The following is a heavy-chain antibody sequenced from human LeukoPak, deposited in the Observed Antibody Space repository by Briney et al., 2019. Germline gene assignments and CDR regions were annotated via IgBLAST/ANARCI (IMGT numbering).Heavy chain of an antibody. Sequence: VASVKVSCKASGYTFTSYGISWVRQALGQGLEWMGWISAYNSNTNYAQKLQGRVTMTTDTSTSTAYMELRSLRSDDTAVYYCARAEGSYYGSGSYYPTSNWFDPWGQGTLVTVSS. D-gene: IGHD3-10*01. CDR2: ISAYNSNT. V-gene: IGHV1-18*01. CDR3: ARAEGSYYGSGSYYPTSNWFDP. CDR1: GYTFTSYG. J-gene: IGHJ5*02.